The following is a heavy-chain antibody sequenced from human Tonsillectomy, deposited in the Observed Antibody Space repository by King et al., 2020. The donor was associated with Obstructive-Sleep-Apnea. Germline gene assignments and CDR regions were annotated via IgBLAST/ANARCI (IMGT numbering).Heavy chain of an antibody. CDR1: GFTFNTYS. Sequence: VQLVESGGGLVQPGGSLRLSCAASGFTFNTYSMNWVRQAPGKGLEWVSYISSSSSNIYYADSVKGRFTISRDNAENSLYLQMNSLRAEDTAVYYCARTIYDSSGYYFDYWGQGTLVTVSS. CDR2: ISSSSSNI. J-gene: IGHJ4*02. V-gene: IGHV3-48*04. D-gene: IGHD3-22*01. CDR3: ARTIYDSSGYYFDY.